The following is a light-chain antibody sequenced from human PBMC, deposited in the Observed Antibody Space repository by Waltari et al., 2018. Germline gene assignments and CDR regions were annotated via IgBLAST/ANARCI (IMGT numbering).Light chain of an antibody. CDR3: SSYISSSTLEL. J-gene: IGLJ2*01. CDR1: SSDVGGYNY. Sequence: QSALTQPASVSGSPGQSITISCTGTSSDVGGYNYVSWHQQTPGKTPKLMIFDVSNRPSGVSNRFSGSKSGNTASLTVSGLQAEDEAEYYCSSYISSSTLELFGGGTSLTVL. CDR2: DVS. V-gene: IGLV2-14*03.